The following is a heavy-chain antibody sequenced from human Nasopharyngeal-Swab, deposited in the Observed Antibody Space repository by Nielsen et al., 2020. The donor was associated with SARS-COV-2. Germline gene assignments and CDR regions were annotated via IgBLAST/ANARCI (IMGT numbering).Heavy chain of an antibody. J-gene: IGHJ4*02. Sequence: ASVKVSCKASGYTFTGYYMHWVRQAPGQGLEWMGWINPNSGGTNYAQKFQGRVTMTRDTSISTAYMELSRLRSDDTAVYYCARRAIAVAGTGLDYWGQGTLVTVSS. CDR3: ARRAIAVAGTGLDY. D-gene: IGHD6-19*01. V-gene: IGHV1-2*02. CDR2: INPNSGGT. CDR1: GYTFTGYY.